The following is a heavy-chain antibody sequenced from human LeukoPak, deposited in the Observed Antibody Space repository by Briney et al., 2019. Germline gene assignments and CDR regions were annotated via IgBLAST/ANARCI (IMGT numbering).Heavy chain of an antibody. CDR2: IWYDGSNK. V-gene: IGHV3-33*06. CDR3: AKEYEGLDY. CDR1: GFTFSSYG. J-gene: IGHJ4*02. D-gene: IGHD2-8*01. Sequence: GGSLRLSCAASGFTFSSYGMHWVRQAPGKGLEWVAVIWYDGSNKYYADSVKGRFTISRDNSKNTLYLQMNSLRAEGTAVYYCAKEYEGLDYWGQGTLVTVSS.